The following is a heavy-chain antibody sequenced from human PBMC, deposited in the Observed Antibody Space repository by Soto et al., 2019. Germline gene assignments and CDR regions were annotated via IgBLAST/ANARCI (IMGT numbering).Heavy chain of an antibody. V-gene: IGHV4-34*01. CDR1: GGSFSGYY. CDR2: INHSGST. J-gene: IGHJ5*02. Sequence: PSETLSLTCAVYGGSFSGYYWSWIRQPPGKGLEWIGEINHSGSTNYNPSLKSRVTISVDTSKNQFSLKLSSVTTADTAVYYCARGPTPGIAVAGSWFDPWGQGTLVTVS. D-gene: IGHD6-19*01. CDR3: ARGPTPGIAVAGSWFDP.